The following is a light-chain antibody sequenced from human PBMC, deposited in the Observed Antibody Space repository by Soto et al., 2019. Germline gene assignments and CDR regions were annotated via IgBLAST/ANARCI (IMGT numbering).Light chain of an antibody. V-gene: IGLV1-47*01. CDR2: RDD. Sequence: QSALTQPPSASETPGQRVTISCSGTTSNIGSNYVYWYQYLPGTAPKVLIYRDDQRPSGVPDRFSGSKSGTSASLAISGLRSEDEADYYCAAWDDSLSGVVFGGGTKLTVL. CDR3: AAWDDSLSGVV. CDR1: TSNIGSNY. J-gene: IGLJ2*01.